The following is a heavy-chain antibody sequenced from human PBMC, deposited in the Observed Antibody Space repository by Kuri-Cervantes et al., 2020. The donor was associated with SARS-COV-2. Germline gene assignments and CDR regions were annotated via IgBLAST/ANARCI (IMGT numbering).Heavy chain of an antibody. V-gene: IGHV5-51*01. D-gene: IGHD3-16*02. J-gene: IGHJ4*02. CDR3: ARPILGLGELSPVDY. CDR2: IYPGDSDT. CDR1: GGSISSYY. Sequence: ETLSLTCTVSGGSISSYYWTWIRQPPGKGLEWMGIIYPGDSDTRYSPSFQGQVTISADKSISTAYLQWSRLKASDTAMYYCARPILGLGELSPVDYWGQGTLVTVSS.